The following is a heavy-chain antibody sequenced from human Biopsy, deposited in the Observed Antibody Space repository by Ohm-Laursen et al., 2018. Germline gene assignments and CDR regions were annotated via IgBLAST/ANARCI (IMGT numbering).Heavy chain of an antibody. Sequence: SLRLSCAASGFTFNTYGMHWVRQAPGKGLEWVAIIREHGNEEFYVDSVKGRFTISGDNARNSVYLQMNSLRAEDTAIYYCARGNGPSAWGQGTLVTVSS. D-gene: IGHD4-11*01. J-gene: IGHJ5*02. V-gene: IGHV3-7*04. CDR1: GFTFNTYG. CDR3: ARGNGPSA. CDR2: IREHGNEE.